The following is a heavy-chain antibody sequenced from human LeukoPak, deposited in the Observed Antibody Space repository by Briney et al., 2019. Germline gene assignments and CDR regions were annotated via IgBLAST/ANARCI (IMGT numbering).Heavy chain of an antibody. J-gene: IGHJ4*02. CDR2: ISSSGSTI. D-gene: IGHD4-17*01. V-gene: IGHV3-48*03. Sequence: PGGSLRLSCAASGFTFSSYEMNWVRQAPGKGLEWVSYISSSGSTIYYADSVKGRFTISRDNAKNSLYLQMNSLRAEDTALYYCAKRGSYGDYDYWGQGTLVTVSS. CDR1: GFTFSSYE. CDR3: AKRGSYGDYDY.